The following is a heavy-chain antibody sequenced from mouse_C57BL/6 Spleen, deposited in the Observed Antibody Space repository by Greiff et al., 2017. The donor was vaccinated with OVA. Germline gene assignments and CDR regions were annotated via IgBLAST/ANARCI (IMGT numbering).Heavy chain of an antibody. V-gene: IGHV14-1*01. D-gene: IGHD1-1*01. CDR3: TRPLTTVEGFFDY. J-gene: IGHJ2*01. CDR1: GFNIKDYY. Sequence: EVKLLESGAELVRPGASVKLSCTASGFNIKDYYMHWVKQRPEQGLEWIGRLDPEDGDTESAPKFPGKATMTAAPSSNTAYLQLSSLTSEDTAVYYCTRPLTTVEGFFDYWGQGTTLTVSS. CDR2: LDPEDGDT.